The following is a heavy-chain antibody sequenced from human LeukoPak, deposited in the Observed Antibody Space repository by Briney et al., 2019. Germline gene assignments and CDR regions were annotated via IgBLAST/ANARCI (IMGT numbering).Heavy chain of an antibody. V-gene: IGHV4-4*07. J-gene: IGHJ4*02. CDR2: IYTTGNT. Sequence: SETLSLTCSVSGGSISSYYWSWLRQPAGKGREWVGRIYTTGNTCYNPSLKSRVTMSVDTSKNQFSLNLPSVTAADTAVYYCARDARGWSGFDYWGQGTLVTVSS. CDR3: ARDARGWSGFDY. CDR1: GGSISSYY. D-gene: IGHD3-3*01.